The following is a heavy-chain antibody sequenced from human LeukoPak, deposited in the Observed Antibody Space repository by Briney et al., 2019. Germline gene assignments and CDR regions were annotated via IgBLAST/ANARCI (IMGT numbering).Heavy chain of an antibody. CDR1: GGSISSYY. J-gene: IGHJ6*02. Sequence: SETLSLTCTVSGGSISSYYWGWIRQPPGKGLEWIGSIYYSGSTYYNPSLKSRVTISVDTSKNQFSLKLSSVTAADTAVYYCARINSRFLEWLPGYYYYYGMDVWGQGTTVTVSS. V-gene: IGHV4-39*01. D-gene: IGHD3-3*01. CDR2: IYYSGST. CDR3: ARINSRFLEWLPGYYYYYGMDV.